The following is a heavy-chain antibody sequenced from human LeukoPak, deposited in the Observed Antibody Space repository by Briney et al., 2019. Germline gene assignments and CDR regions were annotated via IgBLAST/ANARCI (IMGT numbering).Heavy chain of an antibody. Sequence: GGSLRLSCAASGFTFSSYSMNWVRQAPGKGLEGVSSISSSSYIYYADSVKGRFTISRDNAKNSLYLQMNSLRAEDTAVYYCARQWFSTIFGVVTTHDTFDIWGQGTMVTVSS. D-gene: IGHD3-3*01. CDR2: ISSSSYI. CDR3: ARQWFSTIFGVVTTHDTFDI. CDR1: GFTFSSYS. V-gene: IGHV3-21*01. J-gene: IGHJ3*02.